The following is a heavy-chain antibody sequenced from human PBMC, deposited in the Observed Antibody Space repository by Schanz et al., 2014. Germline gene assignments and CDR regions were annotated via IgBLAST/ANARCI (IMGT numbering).Heavy chain of an antibody. CDR2: IYYSGST. V-gene: IGHV4-28*01. CDR3: ASKGLTTDAFDI. CDR1: GYSINTSDW. J-gene: IGHJ3*02. Sequence: QVQLQESGPGLVKPSDTLSLTCAVSGYSINTSDWWGWIRQPPGKGLEWIGYIYYSGSTYYNPSLKSRVTRSVDTSKNQFSLKLSSVTAMDTAVYYCASKGLTTDAFDIWGQGTMVTVSS. D-gene: IGHD2-8*01.